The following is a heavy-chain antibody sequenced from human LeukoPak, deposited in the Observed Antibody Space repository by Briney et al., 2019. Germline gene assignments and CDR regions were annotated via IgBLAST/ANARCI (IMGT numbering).Heavy chain of an antibody. CDR3: ARAYGSGKLDP. J-gene: IGHJ5*02. CDR2: INHSGRT. V-gene: IGHV4-34*01. Sequence: PSQTLSLTCAVHGASFSTYYWSWLRQPPGKGLEWIGEINHSGRTHYNPSLKSRVTISVDTSKNHFSLSLRLSSVTAADTAVYYCARAYGSGKLDPWGQGTLVTVSS. D-gene: IGHD3-10*01. CDR1: GASFSTYY.